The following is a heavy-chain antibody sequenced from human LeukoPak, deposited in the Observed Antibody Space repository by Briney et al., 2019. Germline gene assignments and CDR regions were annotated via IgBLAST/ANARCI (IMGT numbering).Heavy chain of an antibody. CDR2: IKGDGTET. D-gene: IGHD2-21*01. Sequence: GGSLRLSCVTSGSGFTVSEFWMGWVRQAPGERLEWVANIKGDGTETYYVDSVKGRFTISRDNAKNSVYLQMNSLRGDDTSLYRCAREAYCGGPGCFAVNYMDVWGKGTTVTVSS. CDR3: AREAYCGGPGCFAVNYMDV. CDR1: GSGFTVSEFW. J-gene: IGHJ6*03. V-gene: IGHV3-7*01.